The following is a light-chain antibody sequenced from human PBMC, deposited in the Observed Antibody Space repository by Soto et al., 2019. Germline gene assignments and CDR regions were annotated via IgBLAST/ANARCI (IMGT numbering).Light chain of an antibody. Sequence: EIVMTQSPATLSVSPGERATLSCRASQSVSGNLAWYQQKPGQAPRLLIYGASTGATGIPARFSGSGSGTEFTLTISSLQSEDFAVYYCQQYNNSPRTFGQGTKVEIK. CDR3: QQYNNSPRT. J-gene: IGKJ1*01. CDR1: QSVSGN. V-gene: IGKV3-15*01. CDR2: GAS.